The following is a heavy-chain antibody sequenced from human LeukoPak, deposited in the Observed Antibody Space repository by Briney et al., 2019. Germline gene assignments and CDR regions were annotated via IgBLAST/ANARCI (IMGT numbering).Heavy chain of an antibody. V-gene: IGHV3-9*03. D-gene: IGHD3-22*01. CDR2: ISWNSGSI. J-gene: IGHJ4*02. Sequence: GGSLRLSCTTSGLTFSTSGFNWVRQAPGKGLEWVSGISWNSGSIGYADSVKGRFTISRDNAKNSLYLQMNSLRAEDMALYYCAKAAYYDSSGYRGIDYWGQGTLVTVSS. CDR1: GLTFSTSG. CDR3: AKAAYYDSSGYRGIDY.